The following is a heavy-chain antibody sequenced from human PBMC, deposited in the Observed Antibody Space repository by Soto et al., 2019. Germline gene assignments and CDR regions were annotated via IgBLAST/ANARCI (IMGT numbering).Heavy chain of an antibody. J-gene: IGHJ4*02. CDR2: IKPDGSER. V-gene: IGHV3-7*04. CDR1: GFTFGTYW. CDR3: ATDLNWEHY. D-gene: IGHD7-27*01. Sequence: EVQLVESGGGLVQPGGSLRLSCAASGFTFGTYWMTWVRQPPGKGLECVADIKPDGSERYYVDSVKGRFTISRDNAKNSLYLHMNSLRAEDTAVYYCATDLNWEHYWGQGTLDTVSS.